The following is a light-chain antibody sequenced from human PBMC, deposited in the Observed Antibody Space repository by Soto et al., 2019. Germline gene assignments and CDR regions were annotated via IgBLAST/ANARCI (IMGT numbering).Light chain of an antibody. J-gene: IGLJ2*01. Sequence: QSALTQPPSASGSPGQSVTISCTGTSSDVGDYNYVSWYQQHPGKAPKLMIYEVSKRPSGVPDRFSGSKSGNTASLTVSGLQAEDEADYYCSSDAGKGVVGGGTKLTVL. CDR2: EVS. CDR3: SSDAGKGV. CDR1: SSDVGDYNY. V-gene: IGLV2-8*01.